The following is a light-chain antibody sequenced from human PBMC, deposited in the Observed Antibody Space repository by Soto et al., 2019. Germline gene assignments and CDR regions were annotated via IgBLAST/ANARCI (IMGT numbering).Light chain of an antibody. CDR1: QRVSSF. CDR3: QQRSNRPLT. Sequence: IVLTQSPATLSLSPGERATLSCSADQRVSSFLAWYTQQPGQAPRLLIYDTSNRSTGISAWFGCSGSGTDFTLTISSLEPEDVAVYYCQQRSNRPLTFGRGTKVDIK. V-gene: IGKV3-11*01. CDR2: DTS. J-gene: IGKJ4*01.